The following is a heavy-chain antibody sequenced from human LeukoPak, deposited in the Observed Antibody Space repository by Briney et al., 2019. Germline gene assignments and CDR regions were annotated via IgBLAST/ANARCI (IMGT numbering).Heavy chain of an antibody. D-gene: IGHD6-19*01. J-gene: IGHJ4*02. CDR1: GFTFSSYA. CDR3: AKVSSGWSFDY. Sequence: PGGSLRLSCAASGFTFSSYAMTWVRQAPGKGLEWVSAISGTGGSTYYAESVKGRFTISRDNSKNTLYLQMNSLRAEDTAVYYCAKVSSGWSFDYWGQGTLVTVSS. CDR2: ISGTGGST. V-gene: IGHV3-23*01.